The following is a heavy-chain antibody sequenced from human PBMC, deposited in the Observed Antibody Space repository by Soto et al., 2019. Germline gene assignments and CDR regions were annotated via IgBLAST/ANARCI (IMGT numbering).Heavy chain of an antibody. CDR1: EFTFSGRS. J-gene: IGHJ6*03. V-gene: IGHV3-74*01. CDR3: ARGWFGPDV. CDR2: IDKVGTDS. Sequence: EVQLVESGGGLVQPGGSLRLSCATSEFTFSGRSVHWVRQAPGKGLVWVSGIDKVGTDSTYADSVKGRFTSSRDNAKKTVYLQKNSLRVEATAVYYCARGWFGPDVWGKGTTVTVSS. D-gene: IGHD3-10*01.